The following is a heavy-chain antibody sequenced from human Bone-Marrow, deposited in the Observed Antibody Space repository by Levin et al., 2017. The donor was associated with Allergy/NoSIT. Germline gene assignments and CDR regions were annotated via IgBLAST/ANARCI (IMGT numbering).Heavy chain of an antibody. CDR3: AIPGSDTAWYRVFDH. J-gene: IGHJ4*02. V-gene: IGHV4-34*01. CDR1: GEAVSNYY. Sequence: SQTLSLTCAVNGEAVSNYYWTWIRQPPGKGFEWIGEVSQIGSPNYNSSLKSRVTISLDTSKRQFSLSLNSVTAADTAVYYCAIPGSDTAWYRVFDHWGQGTHVTVSS. D-gene: IGHD6-13*01. CDR2: VSQIGSP.